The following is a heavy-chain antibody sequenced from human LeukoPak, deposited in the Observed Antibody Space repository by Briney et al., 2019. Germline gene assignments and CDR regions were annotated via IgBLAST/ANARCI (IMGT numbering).Heavy chain of an antibody. CDR2: ISGSGGST. CDR1: GFTFSSYA. J-gene: IGHJ6*02. CDR3: AKGSSTSCYTSYYYYGMDV. Sequence: GGSLRLSCAASGFTFSSYAMSWVRQAPGKGLGWVSAISGSGGSTYYADSVKGRFTISRDNSKNTLYLQMNSLRAEDTAVYYCAKGSSTSCYTSYYYYGMDVWGQGTTVTVSS. V-gene: IGHV3-23*01. D-gene: IGHD2-2*02.